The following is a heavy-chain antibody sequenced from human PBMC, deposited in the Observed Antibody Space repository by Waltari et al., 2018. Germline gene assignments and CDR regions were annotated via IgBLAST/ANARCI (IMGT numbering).Heavy chain of an antibody. Sequence: QVQLVESGGGVVQPGRSLRLSCADSGFIFSSYGMHWVRQAPGKGLEWGAFRSYDGNNKYYADSVKGRFTISRDNSKNTLFLQMNSLRAEDTAVYYCAKVQTAVAGYYFDYWGQGTLVTVSS. J-gene: IGHJ4*02. V-gene: IGHV3-30*18. CDR1: GFIFSSYG. CDR3: AKVQTAVAGYYFDY. CDR2: RSYDGNNK. D-gene: IGHD6-19*01.